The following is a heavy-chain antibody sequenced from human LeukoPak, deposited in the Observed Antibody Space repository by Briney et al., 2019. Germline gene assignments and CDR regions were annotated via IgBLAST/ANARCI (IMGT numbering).Heavy chain of an antibody. D-gene: IGHD3-3*01. V-gene: IGHV4-4*07. CDR2: IYTSGST. CDR3: ARGFPYDFWSGYNPPAFDY. CDR1: GGSISSYY. J-gene: IGHJ4*02. Sequence: SETLSLTCTVSGGSISSYYWSWIRQPAGKGLEWIGRIYTSGSTNYNPSLKSRVTMSVDTSKNQFSLKLSSVTAADTAVYYCARGFPYDFWSGYNPPAFDYWGQGTLVTVSS.